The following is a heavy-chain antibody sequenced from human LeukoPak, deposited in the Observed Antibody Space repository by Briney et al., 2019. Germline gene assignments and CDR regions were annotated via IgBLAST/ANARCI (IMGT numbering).Heavy chain of an antibody. CDR2: ISYDGSNK. Sequence: PVGSLRLSCAASGVSFSSYGMRWVRQAPGKGLEWVAVISYDGSNKYYADSVKGRFTISRDNSKNTLYLQMNCLRGAATAVYYCAKFRTSSAVTGLVFDYCSEETLLTLYS. D-gene: IGHD2-8*02. CDR3: AKFRTSSAVTGLVFDY. J-gene: IGHJ4*02. CDR1: GVSFSSYG. V-gene: IGHV3-30*18.